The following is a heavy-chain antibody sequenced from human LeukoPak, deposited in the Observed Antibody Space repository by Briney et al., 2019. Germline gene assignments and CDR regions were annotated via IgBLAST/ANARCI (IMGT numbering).Heavy chain of an antibody. CDR1: GGAINSYY. CDR2: IYDTGST. J-gene: IGHJ5*02. Sequence: SETLSLTCTVSGGAINSYYWSWVRQPPGKGGGWRGDIYDTGSTKYNPSLTSRVTISVHSSENQSSLKLSSVTAADTAVYYCARLKDWYNSGQTKWFDPWGEGNLVTVSS. CDR3: ARLKDWYNSGQTKWFDP. D-gene: IGHD6-19*01. V-gene: IGHV4-59*08.